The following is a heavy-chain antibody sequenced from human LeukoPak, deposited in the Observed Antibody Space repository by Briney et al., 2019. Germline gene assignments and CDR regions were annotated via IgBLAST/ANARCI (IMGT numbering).Heavy chain of an antibody. D-gene: IGHD3-10*01. CDR1: GFTFSSYV. CDR2: IRYDGSNK. CDR3: AKDTAYYGSGSYEAFDI. V-gene: IGHV3-30*02. J-gene: IGHJ3*02. Sequence: GGSLRLSCAASGFTFSSYVMHWVRQAPGKGLEWVAFIRYDGSNKYYADSVKGRFTISRDNSKNTLYLQMNSLRAEDTAVYHCAKDTAYYGSGSYEAFDIWGQGTMVTVSS.